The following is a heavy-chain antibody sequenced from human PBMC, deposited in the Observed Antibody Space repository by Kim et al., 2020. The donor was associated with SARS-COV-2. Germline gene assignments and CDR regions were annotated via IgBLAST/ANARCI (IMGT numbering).Heavy chain of an antibody. Sequence: THYAQNRQGRVAMTTDTSTSTAYMELRSLRSDDTAVYYCARSYYYYGMDVWGQGTTVTVSS. CDR2: T. CDR3: ARSYYYYGMDV. J-gene: IGHJ6*02. V-gene: IGHV1-18*01.